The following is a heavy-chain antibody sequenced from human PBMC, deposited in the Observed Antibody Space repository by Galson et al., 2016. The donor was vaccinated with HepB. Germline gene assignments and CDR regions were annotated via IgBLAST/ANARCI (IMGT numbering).Heavy chain of an antibody. CDR1: GYTFTGYH. J-gene: IGHJ6*04. D-gene: IGHD2-2*01. CDR2: INPKSGGT. CDR3: ATGIRYCDSPTCYAEYGLDV. Sequence: SVKVSCKASGYTFTGYHMYWVRQAPGQGLEWMGWINPKSGGTNSAQKFQGRVTMTRDTSISTAYMELTSLRSSDTAVYYCATGIRYCDSPTCYAEYGLDVWGKGTPVIVSS. V-gene: IGHV1-2*02.